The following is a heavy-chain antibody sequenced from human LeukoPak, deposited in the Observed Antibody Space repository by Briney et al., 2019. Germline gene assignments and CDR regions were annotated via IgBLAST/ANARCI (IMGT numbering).Heavy chain of an antibody. CDR3: GRVTGYMIEDYFDY. D-gene: IGHD3-22*01. CDR1: GYTFSDYY. V-gene: IGHV1-2*02. J-gene: IGHJ4*02. Sequence: GASVKVSCKASGYTFSDYYMHWVRQAPGQGLEWMGWINPNTGGTNYAQKFQGRVTMTRDTSISTGYVELSRLRSDDTAVYYCGRVTGYMIEDYFDYWGQGTLVTVSS. CDR2: INPNTGGT.